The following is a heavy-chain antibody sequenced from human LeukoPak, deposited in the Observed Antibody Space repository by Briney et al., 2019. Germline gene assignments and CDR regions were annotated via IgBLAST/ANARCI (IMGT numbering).Heavy chain of an antibody. CDR1: GFTFSSYW. Sequence: GGSLRLSCAASGFTFSSYWMHWVRHAPGKGLVWVSRINSDGSRTTYADSVKGRFTISRDNAKNTLYLQMNSLRAEDTAVYYCARVGARLGAFDIWGQGTMVTVSS. CDR3: ARVGARLGAFDI. D-gene: IGHD6-25*01. J-gene: IGHJ3*02. V-gene: IGHV3-74*01. CDR2: INSDGSRT.